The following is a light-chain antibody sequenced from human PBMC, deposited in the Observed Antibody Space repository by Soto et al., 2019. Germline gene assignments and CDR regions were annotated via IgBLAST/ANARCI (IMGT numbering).Light chain of an antibody. J-gene: IGLJ1*01. CDR1: SSDVGTYDY. Sequence: QSVLTQPPSASGSPGQSVTFSRTGTSSDVGTYDYVSWYQQYPGKAPKLLIYGVTRRPSGVPDRFSGSKSSNTAALTVSGLQAEDEAYYYCSSYAGRSMYVFGTGTKVTVL. V-gene: IGLV2-8*01. CDR3: SSYAGRSMYV. CDR2: GVT.